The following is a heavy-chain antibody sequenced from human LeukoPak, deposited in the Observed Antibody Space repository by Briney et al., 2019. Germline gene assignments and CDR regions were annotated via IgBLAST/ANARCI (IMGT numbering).Heavy chain of an antibody. CDR2: INAGNGNT. Sequence: GSVKVSCKASGYTFTSYAMHWVRQAPGQRLEWMGWINAGNGNTKYSQKFQGRVTITRDTSASTAYMELSSLRSEDTAVYYCARDKRGLSTTVTTFYYFDYWGQGTLVTVSS. V-gene: IGHV1-3*01. CDR3: ARDKRGLSTTVTTFYYFDY. D-gene: IGHD4-17*01. J-gene: IGHJ4*02. CDR1: GYTFTSYA.